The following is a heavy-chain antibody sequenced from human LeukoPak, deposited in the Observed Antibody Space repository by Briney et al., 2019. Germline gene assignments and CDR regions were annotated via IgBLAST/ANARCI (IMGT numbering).Heavy chain of an antibody. D-gene: IGHD4-23*01. CDR1: GFIFSTYA. CDR2: SSGSGGSA. CDR3: AKEGNYGGNSGCFDY. J-gene: IGHJ4*02. V-gene: IGHV3-23*01. Sequence: GGALRLSCEASGFIFSTYAMSWVRQAPGKGLEWVSASSGSGGSAYYADSVKGRFTISRYKSKNTLYLQMNSLRAEDTAIYYCAKEGNYGGNSGCFDYWGLGTLVTVYS.